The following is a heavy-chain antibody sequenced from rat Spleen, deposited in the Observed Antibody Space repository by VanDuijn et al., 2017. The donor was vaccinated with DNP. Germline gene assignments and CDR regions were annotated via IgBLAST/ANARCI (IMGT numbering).Heavy chain of an antibody. Sequence: EVQLVESGGGLVQPGRSLKLSCAASGFTFSDYYMAWVRQAPTKGLEWVAYIRYDGGSTYYGDSVKGRFAISRDNAKSTLYLQINSLRSEDMATYYCTTFDYGIFWGPGTMVTVSS. CDR3: TTFDYGIF. CDR2: IRYDGGST. V-gene: IGHV5-20*01. D-gene: IGHD1-11*01. J-gene: IGHJ1*01. CDR1: GFTFSDYY.